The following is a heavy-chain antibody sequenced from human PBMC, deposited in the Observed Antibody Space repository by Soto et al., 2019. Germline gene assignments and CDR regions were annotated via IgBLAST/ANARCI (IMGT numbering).Heavy chain of an antibody. CDR2: ISGDNVNT. Sequence: GASVKVSCKASGYTFTSRGINWVRQAPGQGLEWMAWISGDNVNTNYAQKLQGRVTLTTDTSTNTAYMEMTDLRADDTAVYYCARGRKGSWFDALDIWGQGTMVTVSS. D-gene: IGHD3-10*01. V-gene: IGHV1-18*04. CDR3: ARGRKGSWFDALDI. J-gene: IGHJ3*02. CDR1: GYTFTSRG.